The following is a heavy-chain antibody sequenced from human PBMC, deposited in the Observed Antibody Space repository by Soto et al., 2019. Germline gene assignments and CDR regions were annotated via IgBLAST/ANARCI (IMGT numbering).Heavy chain of an antibody. V-gene: IGHV4-4*02. CDR3: ASTTDYWYFDL. Sequence: QVQLQESGPGLVKPSGTLSLTCAVSGGSISNSNWWSWVRQPPGKGLEWIGEIYHSGSTNYNPSLKNRLTMSVNKSMNHFSLRVTSVTAADTAVYYCASTTDYWYFDLWGRGTLVTVSS. J-gene: IGHJ2*01. CDR2: IYHSGST. CDR1: GGSISNSNW.